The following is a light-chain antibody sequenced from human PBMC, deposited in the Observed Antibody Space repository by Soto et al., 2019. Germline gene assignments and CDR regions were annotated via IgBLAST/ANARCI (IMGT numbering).Light chain of an antibody. V-gene: IGKV4-1*01. CDR1: QSVLYSSDNKNY. J-gene: IGKJ1*01. Sequence: DIVMTQSPDSLAVSLGERATINCKSSQSVLYSSDNKNYLTWYQQRPGQPPKLLIYWASTRESGVPDRYSGRGSGPDFTLTIRSLQTEVVAVYYSTQYYTTPWTFGQGTQVEI. CDR2: WAS. CDR3: TQYYTTPWT.